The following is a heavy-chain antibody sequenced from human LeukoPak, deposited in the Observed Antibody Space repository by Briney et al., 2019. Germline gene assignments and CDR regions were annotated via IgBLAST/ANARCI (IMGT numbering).Heavy chain of an antibody. Sequence: ETSETLSLTCTVSGGSISNYFWSWVRQPPGKELEWIAYIYDSGSPSYNPSLKSRVTITMDMFKNQISLKLTSVTAADTAVYYCAKVDWREYNFDSWGQGALVTVSS. V-gene: IGHV4-59*01. CDR2: IYDSGSP. CDR3: AKVDWREYNFDS. CDR1: GGSISNYF. D-gene: IGHD3/OR15-3a*01. J-gene: IGHJ4*02.